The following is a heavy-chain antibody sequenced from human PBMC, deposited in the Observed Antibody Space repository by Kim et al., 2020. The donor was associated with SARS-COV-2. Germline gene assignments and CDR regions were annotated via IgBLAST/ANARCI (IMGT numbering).Heavy chain of an antibody. V-gene: IGHV3-74*01. CDR2: GSST. D-gene: IGHD6-13*01. CDR3: ARLYHGSS. Sequence: GSSTNYADSVKGRFTISRDNAKNTLYLQMNSLRAEDTAVYYCARLYHGSSWGQGALVTVSS. J-gene: IGHJ5*02.